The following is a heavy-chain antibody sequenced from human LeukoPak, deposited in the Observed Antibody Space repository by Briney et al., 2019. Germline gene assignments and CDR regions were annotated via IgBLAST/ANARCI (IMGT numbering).Heavy chain of an antibody. CDR3: ARRQPLLYYFDY. D-gene: IGHD2-21*02. Sequence: PGGSLRLSCAASGFTFSSYAMHWVRQAPGKGLEWVAVISYDGSNKYYADSVKGRFTISRDNSKNTLNLQMNSLRAEDTAVYYCARRQPLLYYFDYWGQEPWSPSPQ. J-gene: IGHJ4*01. CDR2: ISYDGSNK. V-gene: IGHV3-30*14. CDR1: GFTFSSYA.